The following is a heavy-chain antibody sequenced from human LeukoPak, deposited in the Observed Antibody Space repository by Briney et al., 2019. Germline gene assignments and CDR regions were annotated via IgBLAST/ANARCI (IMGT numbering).Heavy chain of an antibody. CDR1: GFTFSTYV. V-gene: IGHV4-59*08. CDR2: IYYSGST. J-gene: IGHJ4*01. Sequence: PGGSLRLSCAASGFTFSTYVMNWVRQAPGKGLEWIGYIYYSGSTNYNPSLKSRVTISVDTSKNQFSLKLSSVTATDTAVYYCARHFTVTSGWDYWGQGTLVTVSS. CDR3: ARHFTVTSGWDY. D-gene: IGHD4-17*01.